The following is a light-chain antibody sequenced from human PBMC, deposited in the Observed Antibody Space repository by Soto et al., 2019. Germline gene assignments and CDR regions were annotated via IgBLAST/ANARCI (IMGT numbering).Light chain of an antibody. CDR2: GNR. CDR3: QSCDSSLSGSGV. V-gene: IGLV1-40*01. Sequence: QSVLTQPPSVSGAPGQRVTISCTGTSSNIGAGYDVHWYQQFPGTAPKLLIYGNRNRPSGVPERFSGSKSGTSASLAITGLQAEDEATYYCQSCDSSLSGSGVFGTGTKLTVL. J-gene: IGLJ1*01. CDR1: SSNIGAGYD.